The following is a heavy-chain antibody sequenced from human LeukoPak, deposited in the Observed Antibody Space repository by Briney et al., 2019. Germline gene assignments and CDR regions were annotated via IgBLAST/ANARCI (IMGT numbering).Heavy chain of an antibody. Sequence: SETLSLTCAVYGGSFSGYYWNWIRQPPGKGLEWLGEINHSGSTNYNPSLKSRVTISVDTSKNQFSLKLSSVTAADTAVYYCARGHQDYYDSSGYPYYYYGMDVWGQGTTVTVSS. CDR2: INHSGST. J-gene: IGHJ6*02. CDR1: GGSFSGYY. D-gene: IGHD3-22*01. V-gene: IGHV4-34*01. CDR3: ARGHQDYYDSSGYPYYYYGMDV.